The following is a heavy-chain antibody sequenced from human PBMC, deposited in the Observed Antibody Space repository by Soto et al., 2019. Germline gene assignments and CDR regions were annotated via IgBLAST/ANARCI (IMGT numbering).Heavy chain of an antibody. CDR3: ARDLSGSSGWYRNYYYVMDV. V-gene: IGHV1-69*04. CDR1: GGTFSSYP. CDR2: IIPILGIA. Sequence: SVKVACKASGGTFSSYPISCVRQAPGQGLEWMGRIIPILGIANYAQKFQGRVTITADKSTSTAYMELSSLRSEDTAVYYCARDLSGSSGWYRNYYYVMDVWGQGTTVTVSS. J-gene: IGHJ6*02. D-gene: IGHD6-19*01.